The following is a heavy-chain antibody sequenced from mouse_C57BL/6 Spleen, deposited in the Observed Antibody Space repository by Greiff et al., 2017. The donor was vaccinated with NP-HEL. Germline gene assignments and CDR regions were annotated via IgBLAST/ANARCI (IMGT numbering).Heavy chain of an antibody. D-gene: IGHD2-9*01. J-gene: IGHJ2*01. V-gene: IGHV1-53*01. CDR3: ARSGAYYGYYFDY. CDR1: GYTFTSYW. CDR2: INPSNGGT. Sequence: QVQLQQPGTELVKPGASVKLSCKASGYTFTSYWMHWVKQRPGQGLEWIGNINPSNGGTNYNEKFKSKATLTVDKSSSTAYMQISSLTSEDSAVYYCARSGAYYGYYFDYWGQGTTLTVSS.